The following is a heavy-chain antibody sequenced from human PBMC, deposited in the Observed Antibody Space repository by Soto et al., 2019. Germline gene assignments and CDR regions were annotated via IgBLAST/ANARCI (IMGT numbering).Heavy chain of an antibody. V-gene: IGHV3-23*01. CDR3: AKVPVGAMGSFDY. Sequence: WGSLRLSCTASGFTFISYASIFFRHPPFKWREWVSAISGSGGSTYYADSVKGRFTISRDNTNNTLYLQMNSLSAEDTAVYYCAKVPVGAMGSFDYWGQGTLVTVSS. CDR1: GFTFISYA. J-gene: IGHJ4*02. D-gene: IGHD1-26*01. CDR2: ISGSGGST.